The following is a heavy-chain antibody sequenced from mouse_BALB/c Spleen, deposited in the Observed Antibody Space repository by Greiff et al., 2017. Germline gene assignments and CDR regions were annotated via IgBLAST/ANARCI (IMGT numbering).Heavy chain of an antibody. V-gene: IGHV5-6-5*01. CDR1: GFTFSSYA. Sequence: EVKLEESGGGLVKPGGSLKLSCAASGFTFSSYAMSWVRQTPEKRLEWVASISSGGSTYYPDSVKGRFTISRDNARNILYLQMSSLRSEDTAMYYCARGGQVRKNAMDYWGQGTSVTVSS. CDR3: ARGGQVRKNAMDY. D-gene: IGHD2-14*01. CDR2: ISSGGST. J-gene: IGHJ4*01.